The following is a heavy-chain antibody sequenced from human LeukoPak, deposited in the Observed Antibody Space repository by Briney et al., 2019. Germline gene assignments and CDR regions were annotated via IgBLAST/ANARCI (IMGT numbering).Heavy chain of an antibody. V-gene: IGHV3-30*18. CDR2: ISYDGSNK. Sequence: GRSLRLSCAASGFTFSSYGMHWVRQAPGKGLEWVAVISYDGSNKYYADSVKGRFTISRDNSKNTLYLQMNGLRAEDTAVYYCAKDDYGMDVWGQGTTVTVSS. CDR3: AKDDYGMDV. CDR1: GFTFSSYG. J-gene: IGHJ6*02.